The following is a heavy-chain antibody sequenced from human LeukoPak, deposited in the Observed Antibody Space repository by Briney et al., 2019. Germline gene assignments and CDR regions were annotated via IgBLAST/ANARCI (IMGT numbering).Heavy chain of an antibody. CDR1: GYGFTNYW. V-gene: IGHV5-51*01. CDR3: ALSSGDYNSAGYFDY. Sequence: GEGLQISCKGSGYGFTNYWIGWVRQVPGKGRGWMGIIYPNASDTRYSTSFRGQVTISADNSITPASLQWNSLKASTTAMYYSALSSGDYNSAGYFDYWGQGALVTVSS. CDR2: IYPNASDT. J-gene: IGHJ4*02. D-gene: IGHD3-22*01.